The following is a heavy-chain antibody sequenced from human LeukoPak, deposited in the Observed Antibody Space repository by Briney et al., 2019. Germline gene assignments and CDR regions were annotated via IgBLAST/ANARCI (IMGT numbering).Heavy chain of an antibody. V-gene: IGHV4-34*01. CDR3: ARYKYYFDY. CDR1: GGSFSGYY. J-gene: IGHJ4*02. Sequence: PSETLSLTCAVCGGSFSGYYWNLIRQPPGKGLEWIGEINHSGSTNYNPSLKSRVTISVDTSKNQFSLKLSSVTAADTAVYYCARYKYYFDYWGQGTLVTVSS. CDR2: INHSGST. D-gene: IGHD1-1*01.